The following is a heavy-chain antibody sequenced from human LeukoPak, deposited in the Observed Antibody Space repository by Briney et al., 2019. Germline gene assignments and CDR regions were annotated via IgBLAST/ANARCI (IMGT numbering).Heavy chain of an antibody. CDR2: FYYSGST. V-gene: IGHV4-30-4*01. CDR3: ARALYSMTTVTTEYWFDY. D-gene: IGHD4-17*01. CDR1: GGSISSGDYY. J-gene: IGHJ4*02. Sequence: SGTLSLTCTVSGGSISSGDYYWSWIRQPPGKGLEWIGYFYYSGSTNYNPSLQSRVIISVDTSKNQFSLKLTSVTAADTAVYYCARALYSMTTVTTEYWFDYWGQGTLVTVSS.